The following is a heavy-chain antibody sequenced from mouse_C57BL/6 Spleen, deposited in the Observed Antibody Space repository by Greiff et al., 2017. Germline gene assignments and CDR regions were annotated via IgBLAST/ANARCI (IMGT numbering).Heavy chain of an antibody. J-gene: IGHJ4*01. CDR2: ISNLAYSI. V-gene: IGHV5-15*01. CDR3: ARSYDYDGAMDY. CDR1: GFTFSDYG. D-gene: IGHD2-4*01. Sequence: EVKLMESGGGLVQPGGSLKLSCAASGFTFSDYGMAWVRQAPRKGPEWVAFISNLAYSIYYADTVKGRFTISRENAKNTLYLEMSSLRSEDTAMYYCARSYDYDGAMDYWGQGTSVTVSS.